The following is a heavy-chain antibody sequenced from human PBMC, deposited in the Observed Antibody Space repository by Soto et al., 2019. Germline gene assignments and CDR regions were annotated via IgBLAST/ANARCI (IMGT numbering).Heavy chain of an antibody. Sequence: GGSLRLSCAASGFTFSSYSMNWVRQAPGKGLEWVSSISSSSSYIYYADSVKGRFTISRDNAKNSLYLQMNSLRAEDTAVYYCARGDYDFWSGYYLSATLDYWGQGTLVTVSS. J-gene: IGHJ4*02. D-gene: IGHD3-3*01. CDR1: GFTFSSYS. CDR2: ISSSSSYI. CDR3: ARGDYDFWSGYYLSATLDY. V-gene: IGHV3-21*01.